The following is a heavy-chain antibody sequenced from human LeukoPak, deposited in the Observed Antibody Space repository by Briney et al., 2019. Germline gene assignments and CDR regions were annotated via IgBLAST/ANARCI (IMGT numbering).Heavy chain of an antibody. J-gene: IGHJ4*02. V-gene: IGHV3-23*01. D-gene: IGHD1-26*01. CDR2: ISGSGGST. CDR1: GFAFSSFA. Sequence: GGSLRLSCAASGFAFSSFAMSWVRQAPGKGLDWVSSISGSGGSTYYADSVKGRFTISRDSSKNTLYLQMNSLRAEDTAIYYCAKGVGTNKGGYYFDYWGQGTPVTVSS. CDR3: AKGVGTNKGGYYFDY.